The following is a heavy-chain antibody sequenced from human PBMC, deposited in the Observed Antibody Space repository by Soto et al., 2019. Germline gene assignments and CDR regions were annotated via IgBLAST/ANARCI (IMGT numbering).Heavy chain of an antibody. CDR1: GYSFTSYW. CDR3: ARLYCSSTSCYMWFAP. D-gene: IGHD2-2*02. J-gene: IGHJ5*02. CDR2: IDPSDSYT. Sequence: GESLKISCKGSGYSFTSYWISWVRQMPGKGLEWMGRIDPSDSYTNYSPSFQGHVTISADKSISTAYLQWSSLKASDTAMYYCARLYCSSTSCYMWFAPWGQGTLVTVSS. V-gene: IGHV5-10-1*01.